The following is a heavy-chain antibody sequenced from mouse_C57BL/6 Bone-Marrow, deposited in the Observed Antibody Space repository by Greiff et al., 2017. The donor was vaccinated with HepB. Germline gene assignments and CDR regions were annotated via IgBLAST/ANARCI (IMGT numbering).Heavy chain of an antibody. D-gene: IGHD1-1*01. Sequence: VQLKQSGPELVKPGDSVKISCKASGYSFTGYFMNWVMQSHGKSLEWIGRINPYNGDTFYNQKFKGKATLTVDKSSSTAHMELRSLTSEDSAVYYCARKGDYYGTPFAYWGQGTLVTVSA. CDR1: GYSFTGYF. CDR2: INPYNGDT. J-gene: IGHJ3*01. CDR3: ARKGDYYGTPFAY. V-gene: IGHV1-20*01.